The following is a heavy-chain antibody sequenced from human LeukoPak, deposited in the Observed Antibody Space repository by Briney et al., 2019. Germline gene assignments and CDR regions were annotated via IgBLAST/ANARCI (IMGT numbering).Heavy chain of an antibody. J-gene: IGHJ4*02. CDR2: ISFDGNNK. Sequence: GGSLRLSCAASGFTFSTHGMHWVRQAPGKGLEWVAFISFDGNNKFHGDSVKGRFTISRDNSRNTLFLQMTSLRPEDTAVYYCAKWHPRAFSFFDHWGQGTLVTVSS. CDR3: AKWHPRAFSFFDH. CDR1: GFTFSTHG. D-gene: IGHD3-3*02. V-gene: IGHV3-30*18.